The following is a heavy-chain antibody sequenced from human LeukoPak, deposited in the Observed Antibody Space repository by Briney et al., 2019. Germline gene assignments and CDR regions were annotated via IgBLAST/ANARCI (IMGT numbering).Heavy chain of an antibody. V-gene: IGHV4-59*01. CDR3: ARDRSRSVLRFLEWLVPDAFDI. J-gene: IGHJ3*02. CDR2: IYYSGST. D-gene: IGHD3-3*01. Sequence: PSETLSLTCTVSGGSISSYYWSWIRQPPGKGLEWIGYIYYSGSTNYNPSLKSRVTISVDTSKNQFSLKLSSVTAADTAVYYCARDRSRSVLRFLEWLVPDAFDIWGQGTMVTVSS. CDR1: GGSISSYY.